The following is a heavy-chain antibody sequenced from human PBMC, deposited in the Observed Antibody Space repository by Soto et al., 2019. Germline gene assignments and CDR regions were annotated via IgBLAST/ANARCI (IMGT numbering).Heavy chain of an antibody. CDR1: GFTFSSYG. J-gene: IGHJ5*02. D-gene: IGHD6-13*01. V-gene: IGHV3-33*01. CDR3: ARDPSRGRAAAGTVSYNWFDP. CDR2: IWYDGSNK. Sequence: QVQLVESGGGVVQPGRSLRLSCAASGFTFSSYGMHWVRQAPGKGLEWVAVIWYDGSNKYYADSVKGRFTISRDNSKNTLYLQMNSLRAEDTAVYYCARDPSRGRAAAGTVSYNWFDPWGQGTLVTVSS.